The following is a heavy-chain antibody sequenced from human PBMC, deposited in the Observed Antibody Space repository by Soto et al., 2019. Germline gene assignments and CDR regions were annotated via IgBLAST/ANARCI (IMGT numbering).Heavy chain of an antibody. Sequence: GASVKVSCKASGGTFSSYTISWVRQAPGQGLEWMGRIIPILGIANYAQKFQGRVTITADKSTSTAYMELSSLRSEDTAVYYCSVVVPADLKSFDYWGQGTLVTVSS. CDR2: IIPILGIA. D-gene: IGHD2-2*01. J-gene: IGHJ4*02. CDR1: GGTFSSYT. CDR3: SVVVPADLKSFDY. V-gene: IGHV1-69*02.